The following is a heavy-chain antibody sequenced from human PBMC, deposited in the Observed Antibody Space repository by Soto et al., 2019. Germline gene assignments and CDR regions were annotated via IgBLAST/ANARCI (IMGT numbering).Heavy chain of an antibody. CDR1: GYTFTSYD. D-gene: IGHD3-3*01. V-gene: IGHV1-8*01. CDR2: MNPNSGNT. Sequence: VSCKASGYTFTSYDINWVRQSTRQGLEWMGWMNPNSGNTGYAQKFQGRVTMTRNTSISTAYMELSSLRSEDTAVYYCARGRRFLEWLLSPSFYYYYGMDVWGQGTTVTVSS. J-gene: IGHJ6*02. CDR3: ARGRRFLEWLLSPSFYYYYGMDV.